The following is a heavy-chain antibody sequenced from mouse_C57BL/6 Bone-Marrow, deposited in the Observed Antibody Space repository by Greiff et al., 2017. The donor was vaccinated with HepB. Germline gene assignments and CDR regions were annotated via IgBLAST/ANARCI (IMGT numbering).Heavy chain of an antibody. CDR1: GFTFSDFY. V-gene: IGHV7-1*01. CDR3: ARDEDGRWFAY. D-gene: IGHD2-3*01. Sequence: EVNVVESGGGLVQSGRSLRLSCATSGFTFSDFYMEWVRQAPGKGLEWIAASRNKANDYTTEYSASVKGRFIVSRDTSQSILYLQMNALRAEDTAIYYCARDEDGRWFAYWGQGTLVTVSA. J-gene: IGHJ3*01. CDR2: SRNKANDYTT.